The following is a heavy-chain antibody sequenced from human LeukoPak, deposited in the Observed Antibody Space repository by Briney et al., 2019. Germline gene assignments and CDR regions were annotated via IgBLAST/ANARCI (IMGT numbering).Heavy chain of an antibody. Sequence: GGSLRLSCAASGFTFSSYWMHWVRQAPGKGLLWGSRINTNGITTTYADSVKGRFTISRDNAKNTLYLQMNTLRAEDTAVYYCARYRGCYSFDYWGQGTLVTVSS. J-gene: IGHJ4*02. CDR2: INTNGITT. D-gene: IGHD1-26*01. CDR1: GFTFSSYW. CDR3: ARYRGCYSFDY. V-gene: IGHV3-74*01.